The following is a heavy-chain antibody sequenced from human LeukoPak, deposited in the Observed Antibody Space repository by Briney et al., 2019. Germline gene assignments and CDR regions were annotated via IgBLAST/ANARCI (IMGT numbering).Heavy chain of an antibody. CDR3: ARDSSGWYHWFDP. CDR1: GFTFSNSW. CDR2: INQDGGEK. V-gene: IGHV3-7*01. J-gene: IGHJ5*02. Sequence: GGSLRLSCAASGFTFSNSWMSWVRQAPGKGLEWVANINQDGGEKDYVDSVKGRFTISRDNAKNSLYLQMNSLRDEDTAVYYCARDSSGWYHWFDPWGQGTLVTVSS. D-gene: IGHD6-19*01.